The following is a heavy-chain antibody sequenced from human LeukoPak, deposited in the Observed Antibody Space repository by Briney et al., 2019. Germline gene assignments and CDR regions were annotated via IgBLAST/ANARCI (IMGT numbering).Heavy chain of an antibody. Sequence: SETLSLTCTVSGFPLSSSSYYWGGIRPPPGKGWEWFGSIYDSGSNYYSPSLKRRVTISVDTSKNQFSLKLSSVTAADTAVYYCARQGYCSSTSCLPPNYYYYYYMDVWGKGTTVSVSS. J-gene: IGHJ6*03. D-gene: IGHD2-2*01. CDR2: IYDSGSN. V-gene: IGHV4-39*01. CDR3: ARQGYCSSTSCLPPNYYYYYYMDV. CDR1: GFPLSSSSYY.